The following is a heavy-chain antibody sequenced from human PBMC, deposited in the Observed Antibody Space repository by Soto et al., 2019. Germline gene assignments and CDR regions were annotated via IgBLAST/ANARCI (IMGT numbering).Heavy chain of an antibody. Sequence: QVQLQESGPGLVKPSETLSLTCTVSGGSVSSGSYYWSWIRQPPGKGLEWIGDIYYSGSTNYNPSLKSRVTISVDTSKNQFSLKLSSVTAADTAVYYCASPPLGSWDDDFDYWGQGTLVTVSS. CDR2: IYYSGST. CDR3: ASPPLGSWDDDFDY. V-gene: IGHV4-61*01. J-gene: IGHJ4*02. D-gene: IGHD6-13*01. CDR1: GGSVSSGSYY.